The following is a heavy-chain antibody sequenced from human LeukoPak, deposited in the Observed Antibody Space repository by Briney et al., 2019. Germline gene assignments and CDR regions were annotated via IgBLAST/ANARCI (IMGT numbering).Heavy chain of an antibody. CDR3: ARDGRWELLGIRYYFDY. CDR2: ISYDGSNK. CDR1: GGSFSGYY. Sequence: LSLTCAVYGGSFSGYYWSWIRQAPGKGLEWVAVISYDGSNKYYADSVKGRFTISRDNSKNALYLQMNSLRAEDTAVYYCARDGRWELLGIRYYFDYWGQGTLVTVSS. D-gene: IGHD1-26*01. J-gene: IGHJ4*02. V-gene: IGHV3-30*03.